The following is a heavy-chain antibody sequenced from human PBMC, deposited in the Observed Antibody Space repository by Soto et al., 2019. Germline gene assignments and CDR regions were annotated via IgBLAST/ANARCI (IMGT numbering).Heavy chain of an antibody. D-gene: IGHD3-3*01. CDR1: GGTFSSYA. CDR3: EKRPTPIRSGYYSNYYYGIEV. Sequence: QVQLVQSGAEVKKPGSSVTVSCKDSGGTFSSYAISWVRQAPGQGLEWRGGIIPIFGTANYAQKFQGRVTITADESTSTAYMELSNLRSEDTSVYYCEKRPTPIRSGYYSNYYYGIEVWGQGTMLNVSS. J-gene: IGHJ6*02. V-gene: IGHV1-69*01. CDR2: IIPIFGTA.